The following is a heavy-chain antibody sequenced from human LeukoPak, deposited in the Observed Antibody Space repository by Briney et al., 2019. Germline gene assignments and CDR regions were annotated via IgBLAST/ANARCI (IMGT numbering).Heavy chain of an antibody. Sequence: GGYLRLSCAASGFTFSSYAMSWVRQAPGKGLEWVSAISGSGGSTYYADSVKGRFTISRDNSKNTLYLQMNSLRAEDTAVYYCAKDPEYYYYGMDVWGQGTTVTVSS. J-gene: IGHJ6*02. CDR1: GFTFSSYA. CDR2: ISGSGGST. CDR3: AKDPEYYYYGMDV. V-gene: IGHV3-23*01.